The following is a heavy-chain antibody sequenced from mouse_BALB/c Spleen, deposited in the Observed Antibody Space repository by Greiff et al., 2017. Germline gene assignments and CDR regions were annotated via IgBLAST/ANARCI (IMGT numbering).Heavy chain of an antibody. CDR2: ISTYYGDA. V-gene: IGHV1S137*01. J-gene: IGHJ4*01. CDR1: GYTFTDYA. D-gene: IGHD2-1*01. Sequence: QVQLKESGAELVRPGVSVKISCKGSGYTFTDYAMHWVKQSHAKSLEWIGVISTYYGDASYNQKFKGKATMTVDKSSSTAYMELARLTSEDSAIYYCARSWGNYDAMDYWGQGTSVTVSS. CDR3: ARSWGNYDAMDY.